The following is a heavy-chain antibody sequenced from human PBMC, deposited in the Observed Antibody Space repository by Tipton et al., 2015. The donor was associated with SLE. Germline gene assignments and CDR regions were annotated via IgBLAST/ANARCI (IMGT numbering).Heavy chain of an antibody. CDR1: GGSLSNHY. CDR3: AKWNSETHGFHT. CDR2: IYYSGST. Sequence: TLSLTCTVFGGSLSNHYWSWIRQPPGKGLEWIGYIYYSGSTSYNPSLKGRVTFSVDTSENQVSLRLSSVTAADTAVYYCAKWNSETHGFHTWGQGTMVTVSS. D-gene: IGHD1-1*01. J-gene: IGHJ3*02. V-gene: IGHV4-59*11.